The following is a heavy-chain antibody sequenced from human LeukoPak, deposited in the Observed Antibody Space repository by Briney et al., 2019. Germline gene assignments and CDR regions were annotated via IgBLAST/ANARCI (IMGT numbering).Heavy chain of an antibody. CDR3: ARDSLYYYYYMDV. CDR1: GGSISSGSYY. Sequence: KSSETLSLTCTVSGGSISSGSYYRSWIRQPAGKGLEWIGRIYTSGSTNYNPSLKSRVTISVDTSKNQFSLKLSSVTAADTAVYYCARDSLYYYYYMDVWGKGTTVTVSS. CDR2: IYTSGST. V-gene: IGHV4-61*02. J-gene: IGHJ6*03.